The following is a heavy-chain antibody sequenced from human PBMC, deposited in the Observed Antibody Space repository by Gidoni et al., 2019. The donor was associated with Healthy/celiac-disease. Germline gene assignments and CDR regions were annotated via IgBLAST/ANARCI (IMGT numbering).Heavy chain of an antibody. D-gene: IGHD2-15*01. CDR2: ISGIGGST. Sequence: EVQLLESGGGLVQPGGSLRLSCAASGFTFGRYAMSWVRQAPGKGLEWVSAISGIGGSTYYADSVKGRFTISRDNSKNTLYLQMNSLRAEDTAVYYCAKRVVVDSGAFDIWGQGTMVTVSS. J-gene: IGHJ3*02. CDR3: AKRVVVDSGAFDI. CDR1: GFTFGRYA. V-gene: IGHV3-23*01.